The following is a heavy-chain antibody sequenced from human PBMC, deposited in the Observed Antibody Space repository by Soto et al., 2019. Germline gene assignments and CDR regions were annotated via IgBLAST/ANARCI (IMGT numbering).Heavy chain of an antibody. CDR3: AKGGLGYCSSTSCYVLAVDVHYGMDV. D-gene: IGHD2-2*01. V-gene: IGHV3-30*18. CDR2: ISYDGSNK. J-gene: IGHJ6*02. Sequence: GGSLRLSCAASGFTFSSYGMHWVRQAPGKGLEWVAVISYDGSNKYYADSVKGRFTISRDNSKNTLYLQMNSLRAEDTAMYYCAKGGLGYCSSTSCYVLAVDVHYGMDVWGQGTTVTVSS. CDR1: GFTFSSYG.